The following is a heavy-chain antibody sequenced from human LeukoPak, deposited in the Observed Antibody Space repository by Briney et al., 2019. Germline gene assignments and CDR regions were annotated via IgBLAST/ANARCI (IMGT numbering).Heavy chain of an antibody. CDR1: GFTFSSYS. CDR2: ISSSSSTI. Sequence: GGSLRLSCAASGFTFSSYSMNWVRQAPGKGLEWVSYISSSSSTIYYADSVKGRFTISRDNAKNSLYLQMNSLRAEDTAVYYCARGMVRGVIPEYYYYYGMDVWGQGTTVTVSS. V-gene: IGHV3-48*04. J-gene: IGHJ6*02. D-gene: IGHD3-10*01. CDR3: ARGMVRGVIPEYYYYYGMDV.